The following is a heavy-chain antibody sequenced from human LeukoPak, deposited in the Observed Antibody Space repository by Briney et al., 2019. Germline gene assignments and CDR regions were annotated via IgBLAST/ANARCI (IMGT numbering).Heavy chain of an antibody. Sequence: PSETLSLTCAVNGGTLSTYYWTWIRQPPGKALEWIGQISHSGSTNYKTSLKSRVTISVDLSKNQFSLNLTSVTAADTAVYYCARGGEYYDVLPGYWNLWGRGTTVTVSS. V-gene: IGHV4-34*01. CDR3: ARGGEYYDVLPGYWNL. J-gene: IGHJ6*04. CDR1: GGTLSTYY. CDR2: ISHSGST. D-gene: IGHD3-9*01.